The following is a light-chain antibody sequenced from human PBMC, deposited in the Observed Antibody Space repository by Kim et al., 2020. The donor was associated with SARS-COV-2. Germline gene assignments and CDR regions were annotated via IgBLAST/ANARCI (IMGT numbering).Light chain of an antibody. Sequence: EIVMTQSPATLSVSPGDGVTLSCRASQSVSSTLAWYLQKPGQPPRLLIYGASTRATGIPARFSGSGAETEFTLTISSLQSEDFAVYFCQQYSRWPLTFGGGTKVDIK. CDR1: QSVSST. CDR3: QQYSRWPLT. CDR2: GAS. J-gene: IGKJ4*01. V-gene: IGKV3-15*01.